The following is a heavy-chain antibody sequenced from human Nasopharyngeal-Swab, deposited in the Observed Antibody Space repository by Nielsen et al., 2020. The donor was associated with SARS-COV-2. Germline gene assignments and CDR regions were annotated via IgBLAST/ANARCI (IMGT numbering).Heavy chain of an antibody. CDR2: IYHSGST. D-gene: IGHD2-2*01. Sequence: SETLSLTCTVSGYSISGGYYWGWIRQPPGKGLEWIGSIYHSGSTYYNPSLKTRVTISVDTSKNQFSLRLSSVTAADTAVYYCARATSSTNCINDYWGQGTLDTVSS. CDR3: ARATSSTNCINDY. V-gene: IGHV4-38-2*02. CDR1: GYSISGGYY. J-gene: IGHJ4*02.